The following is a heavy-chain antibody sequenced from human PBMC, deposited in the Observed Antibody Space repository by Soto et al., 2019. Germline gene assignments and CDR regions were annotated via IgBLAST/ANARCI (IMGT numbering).Heavy chain of an antibody. CDR3: ARGPS. CDR1: GFTFSNDW. J-gene: IGHJ5*02. Sequence: EVQLVESGGGLVQPGGSLRLSCEASGFTFSNDWMSWVRQAPGEGLEWVANINQGGTEKYYVDSVKGRFTISRDDGKNSLYLQMNSLRAEDTAVYYCARGPSWGQGTLVTVSS. CDR2: INQGGTEK. V-gene: IGHV3-7*03.